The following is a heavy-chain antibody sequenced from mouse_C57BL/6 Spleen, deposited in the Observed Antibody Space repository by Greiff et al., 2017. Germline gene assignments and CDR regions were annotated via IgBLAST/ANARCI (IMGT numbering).Heavy chain of an antibody. J-gene: IGHJ4*01. CDR2: INPNNGGT. D-gene: IGHD1-1*01. CDR3: ARRTPTYYGGAMDY. Sequence: VQLQQSGPELVKPGASVKISCKASGYTFTDYYMNWVKQSHGKSLEWIGDINPNNGGTSYNQKFKGKATLTVDKSSSTAYMELRSLTSEDSAVYYWARRTPTYYGGAMDYWGQGTSVTVSS. CDR1: GYTFTDYY. V-gene: IGHV1-26*01.